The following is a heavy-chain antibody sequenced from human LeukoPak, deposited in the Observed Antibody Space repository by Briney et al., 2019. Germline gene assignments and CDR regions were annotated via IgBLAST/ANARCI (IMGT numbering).Heavy chain of an antibody. V-gene: IGHV3-23*01. CDR2: ISGTGGTT. Sequence: HPGGSLRLSCAASGFTFSNYSMSCVRQPPAKGLEWVSTISGTGGTTYYADSVKGRFTISRDNSQNTLFLQFNSLRADDTAVYYCAKGRGTTVTAAANYWGQGTLVTVSS. D-gene: IGHD4-17*01. J-gene: IGHJ4*02. CDR3: AKGRGTTVTAAANY. CDR1: GFTFSNYS.